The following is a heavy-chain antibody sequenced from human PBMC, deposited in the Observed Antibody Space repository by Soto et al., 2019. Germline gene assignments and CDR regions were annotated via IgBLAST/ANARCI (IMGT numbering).Heavy chain of an antibody. J-gene: IGHJ6*03. V-gene: IGHV1-8*01. CDR3: ARGGEQQLVLFYYYYYYMDV. Sequence: GASVKVSCKASGYTFTSYDINWVRQATGQGLEWMGWMNPNSGNTGYAQKFQGRVTMTRNTSISTAYMELSSLRSEDTAVYYCARGGEQQLVLFYYYYYYMDVWGKGTTVTVSS. D-gene: IGHD6-13*01. CDR1: GYTFTSYD. CDR2: MNPNSGNT.